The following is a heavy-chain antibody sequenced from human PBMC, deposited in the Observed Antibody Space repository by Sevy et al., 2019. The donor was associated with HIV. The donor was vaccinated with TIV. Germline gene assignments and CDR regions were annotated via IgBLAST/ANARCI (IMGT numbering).Heavy chain of an antibody. D-gene: IGHD5-18*01. CDR2: INVDGSGT. J-gene: IGHJ6*02. V-gene: IGHV3-74*01. CDR1: GFTFSSYW. CDR3: ASESVDTWTGAVDYEYGMDV. Sequence: GGSLRLSCAASGFTFSSYWMHWVRHAPGKGLLWVSRINVDGSGTIYADSVKGRFTISRDNAKNTLYLQMTSLRAEDTAVYYCASESVDTWTGAVDYEYGMDVWGLGTLVTVSS.